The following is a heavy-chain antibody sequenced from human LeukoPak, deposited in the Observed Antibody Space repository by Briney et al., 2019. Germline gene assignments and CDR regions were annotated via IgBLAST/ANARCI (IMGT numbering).Heavy chain of an antibody. CDR3: ARVPRYYYDSSGYYEDY. Sequence: ASVRVSCKASGYTFTSYGISWVRQAPGQGLEWMGWISAYNGNTNYAQKLQGRVTMTTDTSTSTAYMELRSLRSDDTAVYYCARVPRYYYDSSGYYEDYWGQGTLVTASS. V-gene: IGHV1-18*01. CDR1: GYTFTSYG. J-gene: IGHJ4*02. CDR2: ISAYNGNT. D-gene: IGHD3-22*01.